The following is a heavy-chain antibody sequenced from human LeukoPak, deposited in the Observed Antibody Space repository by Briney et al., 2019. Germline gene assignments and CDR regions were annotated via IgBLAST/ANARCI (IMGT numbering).Heavy chain of an antibody. V-gene: IGHV4-4*02. CDR1: DGSIMTTNW. D-gene: IGHD1-26*01. CDR3: TRESGAFSPFGF. J-gene: IGHJ4*02. CDR2: VHLNGAT. Sequence: PSGTLSLTCAVSDGSIMTTNWWSWVRQPPGKGLEWIGEVHLNGATNYNPSLESRVSMSIDTSKNQVSLKLTSVTAADTAIYYCTRESGAFSPFGFWGQGTLVTVSS.